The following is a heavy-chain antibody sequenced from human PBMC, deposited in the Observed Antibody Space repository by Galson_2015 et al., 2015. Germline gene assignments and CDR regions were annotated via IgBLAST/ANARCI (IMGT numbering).Heavy chain of an antibody. CDR3: ARDRGAVAGYIGY. D-gene: IGHD6-19*01. CDR2: ISAYNGNT. J-gene: IGHJ4*02. CDR1: GYIFTNYG. Sequence: SVKVSCKASGYIFTNYGISWVRQAPGQGLEWMGWISAYNGNTQYAQKLQGRVIMTTDTSTSAAYMELRSLTSDDTAVYYCARDRGAVAGYIGYWGQGTLVTVSS. V-gene: IGHV1-18*04.